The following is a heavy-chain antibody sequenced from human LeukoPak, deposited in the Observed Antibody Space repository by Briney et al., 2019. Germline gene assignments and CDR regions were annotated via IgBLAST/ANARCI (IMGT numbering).Heavy chain of an antibody. V-gene: IGHV4-39*07. CDR3: ARRAQVWGSPVVKYFDY. D-gene: IGHD3-16*01. CDR2: INHSGST. J-gene: IGHJ4*02. Sequence: SETLSLTCTVSDDSISGSGSYWSWIRQPPGKGLEWIGEINHSGSTNYNPSLKSRVTISVDTSKNQFSLKLSSVTAADTAVYYCARRAQVWGSPVVKYFDYWGQGTLVTVSS. CDR1: DDSISGSGSY.